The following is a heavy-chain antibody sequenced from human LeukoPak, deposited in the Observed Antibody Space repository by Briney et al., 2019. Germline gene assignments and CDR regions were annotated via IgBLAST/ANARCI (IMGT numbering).Heavy chain of an antibody. CDR3: AKDLSPGVY. CDR1: GFTFSSSW. Sequence: GGSLRLSCAASGFTFSSSWMTWVRQAPGKGLEWVSAISGSGGSTYYADSVKGRFTISRDNSKNTVYLQMNNLRAEDTAVYFCAKDLSPGVYWGQGTLVTVSS. CDR2: ISGSGGST. J-gene: IGHJ4*02. V-gene: IGHV3-23*01.